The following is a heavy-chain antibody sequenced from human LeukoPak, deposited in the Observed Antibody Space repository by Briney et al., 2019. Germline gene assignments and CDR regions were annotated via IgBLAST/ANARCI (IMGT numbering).Heavy chain of an antibody. D-gene: IGHD2-2*01. Sequence: SVKVSCKASGGTFSSYTISWVRQAPGQGLEWMGRIIPILGIANYAQKFQGRVTITADKSTSTACMELSSLRSEDTAVYYCASPRALYCSSTSCQTANGAFDIWGQGTMVTVSS. J-gene: IGHJ3*02. CDR2: IIPILGIA. V-gene: IGHV1-69*02. CDR1: GGTFSSYT. CDR3: ASPRALYCSSTSCQTANGAFDI.